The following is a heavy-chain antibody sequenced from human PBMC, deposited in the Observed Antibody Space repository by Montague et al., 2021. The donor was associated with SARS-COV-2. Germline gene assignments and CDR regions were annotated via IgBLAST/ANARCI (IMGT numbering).Heavy chain of an antibody. J-gene: IGHJ3*01. CDR3: ARGQVTIFAVLILLPAAGAIDV. V-gene: IGHV4-34*01. D-gene: IGHD3-3*01. CDR1: GGSLSDYY. CDR2: INHSGSS. Sequence: SETLSLTCAVYGGSLSDYYWTWSRQPPGEGLEWLGEINHSGSSNYNQSPNNRVTISVDKSKNQNSLKLPSMTAADTATYYCARGQVTIFAVLILLPAAGAIDVWGQGTTVTVSS.